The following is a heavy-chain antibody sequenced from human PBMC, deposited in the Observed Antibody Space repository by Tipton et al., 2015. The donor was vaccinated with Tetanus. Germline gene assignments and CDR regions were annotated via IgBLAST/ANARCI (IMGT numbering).Heavy chain of an antibody. D-gene: IGHD5-18*01. Sequence: LRLSCAVYGGSFSGYYWSWIRQPPGKGLEWIGEINHSGSTNYNPSLKSRVTISVDTSKNQFSLKLSSVTAADTAVYYCARGGREKWIQLWLRWFDPWGQGTLVTVSS. CDR3: ARGGREKWIQLWLRWFDP. J-gene: IGHJ5*02. V-gene: IGHV4-34*01. CDR2: INHSGST. CDR1: GGSFSGYY.